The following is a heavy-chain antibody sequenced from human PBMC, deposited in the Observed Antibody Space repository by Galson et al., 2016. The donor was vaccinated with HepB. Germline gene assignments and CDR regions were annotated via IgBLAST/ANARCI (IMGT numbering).Heavy chain of an antibody. V-gene: IGHV2-70*04. CDR1: GMSVNTRALR. CDR2: IDWNDDK. D-gene: IGHD4-17*01. CDR3: ARHGRGDYVSFDD. Sequence: PALVKPTQTLTLTCTLSGMSVNTRALRVSWIRQPPGKALEWLARIDWNDDKLYRTSLQTRLTIFTDTSKNQVVLRMSNMDPVDTATYYCARHGRGDYVSFDDWGQGTLVTVSS. J-gene: IGHJ4*02.